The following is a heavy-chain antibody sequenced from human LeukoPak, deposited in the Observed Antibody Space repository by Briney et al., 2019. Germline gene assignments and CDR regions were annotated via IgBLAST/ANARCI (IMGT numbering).Heavy chain of an antibody. CDR1: GFTFSSYS. CDR2: ISSSSSYI. V-gene: IGHV3-21*01. J-gene: IGHJ5*02. Sequence: GGSLRLSCAASGFTFSSYSMNWVRQAPGKGLEWVSSISSSSSYIYCADLVKGRFTISRDNAKNSLYLQMNSLRAEDTAVYYCAREGPWGQGTLVTVSS. CDR3: AREGP.